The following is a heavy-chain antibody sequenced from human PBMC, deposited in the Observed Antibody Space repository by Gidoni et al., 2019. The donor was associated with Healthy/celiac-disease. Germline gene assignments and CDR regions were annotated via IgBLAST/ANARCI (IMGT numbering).Heavy chain of an antibody. J-gene: IGHJ4*02. V-gene: IGHV4-39*01. CDR2: IYYSGST. CDR1: GGSISSDSDY. D-gene: IGHD6-19*01. CDR3: ARRSSGWYLDY. Sequence: QLQLQESGPGLVKPSETLSLTCTVPGGSISSDSDYWGWIRQPPGKGLEWIGSIYYSGSTYYNPSLKSRVTISVDTSKNQFSLKLSSVTAADTAVYYCARRSSGWYLDYWGQGTLVTVSS.